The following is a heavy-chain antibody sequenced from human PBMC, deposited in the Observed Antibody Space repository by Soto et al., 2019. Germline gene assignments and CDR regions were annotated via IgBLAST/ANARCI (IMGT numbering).Heavy chain of an antibody. D-gene: IGHD3-16*01. CDR3: ARAEGGIFDY. J-gene: IGHJ4*02. V-gene: IGHV4-30-2*01. CDR1: GGSISSGGYS. Sequence: QLQLQESGSGLVKPSQTLSLTCAVSGGSISSGGYSWSWIRQPPGKGLEWIGYITHSGSTYYTPSLKSRVTISVDRSKNQFSLKLSSVTAADTVVYYCARAEGGIFDYWGQGTLVTVSS. CDR2: ITHSGST.